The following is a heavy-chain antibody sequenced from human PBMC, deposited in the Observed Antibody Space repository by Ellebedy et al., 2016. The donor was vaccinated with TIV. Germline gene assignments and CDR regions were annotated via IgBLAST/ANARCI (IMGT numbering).Heavy chain of an antibody. Sequence: AASVKVSCKASGYTFTSYYMHWVRQAPGQGLEWMGIINPSGGSTSYAQKFQGRVTMTRDTSTSTVYMELSSLRSEDTAVYYCARVGFPDGLDYYGMDVWGQGTTVTVSS. CDR1: GYTFTSYY. V-gene: IGHV1-46*01. CDR3: ARVGFPDGLDYYGMDV. J-gene: IGHJ6*02. D-gene: IGHD3/OR15-3a*01. CDR2: INPSGGST.